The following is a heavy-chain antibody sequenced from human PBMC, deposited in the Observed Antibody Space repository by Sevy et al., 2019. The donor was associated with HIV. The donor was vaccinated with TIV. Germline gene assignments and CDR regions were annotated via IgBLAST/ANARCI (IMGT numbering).Heavy chain of an antibody. D-gene: IGHD3-22*01. V-gene: IGHV1-24*01. J-gene: IGHJ4*02. CDR1: GYTLTQFS. CDR2: FDPEDGDPEDGKT. CDR3: ATTKDYYDSSGYPFDY. Sequence: ASVKVSCKVSGYTLTQFSMHWVRQAPGKGLEWMTTFDPEDGDPEDGKTIYAQKLLGRFTMTEDTSTDTAYMELSSLRSDDTAVYYCATTKDYYDSSGYPFDYWGQGTLVTVSS.